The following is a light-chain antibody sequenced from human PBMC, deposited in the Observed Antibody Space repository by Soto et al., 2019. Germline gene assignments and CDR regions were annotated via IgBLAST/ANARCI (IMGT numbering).Light chain of an antibody. CDR1: QSISSW. V-gene: IGKV1-5*03. CDR3: HQYNNQEA. J-gene: IGKJ1*01. Sequence: DIQMTQSPSTLSASVGDRVTITCRASQSISSWLAFYHQKPGRAPKLLIKRAAIWESLVPSRFSGSGSGTEFTLTISSLQPDDVATYYYHQYNNQEAFGQGTKVDIK. CDR2: RAA.